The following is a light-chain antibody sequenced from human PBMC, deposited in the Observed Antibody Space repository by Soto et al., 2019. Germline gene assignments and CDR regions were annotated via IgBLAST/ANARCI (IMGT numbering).Light chain of an antibody. J-gene: IGKJ5*01. CDR3: QQYDSWPPIT. V-gene: IGKV3D-15*01. CDR2: GAS. Sequence: MVTTHDPITLSVSPGEKATISCRASQFFSSNLAWYQQKPGQAPRLLIYGASTRATGIPARLSGSGSGTEFTLTISTLESEDFAVYFCQQYDSWPPITFGQGTRLEIK. CDR1: QFFSSN.